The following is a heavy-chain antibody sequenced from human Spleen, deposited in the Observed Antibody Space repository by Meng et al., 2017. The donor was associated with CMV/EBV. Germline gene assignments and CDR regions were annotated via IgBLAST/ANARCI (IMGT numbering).Heavy chain of an antibody. CDR2: ISGDNGNT. D-gene: IGHD4-17*01. Sequence: ASVKVSCKASGYSSIKYGISWVRQAPGQGLEWMGRISGDNGNTNYAQKFQGRVTMTTDTSTSTAYMELRGLRSDDTAVYYCARDLTTLTSNTFDYWGQGMLVTVSS. J-gene: IGHJ4*02. CDR1: GYSSIKYG. V-gene: IGHV1-18*01. CDR3: ARDLTTLTSNTFDY.